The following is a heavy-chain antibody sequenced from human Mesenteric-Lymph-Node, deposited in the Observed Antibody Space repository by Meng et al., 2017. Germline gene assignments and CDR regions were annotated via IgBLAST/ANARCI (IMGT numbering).Heavy chain of an antibody. V-gene: IGHV3-33*03. J-gene: IGHJ4*02. CDR1: GFTFSSYG. D-gene: IGHD2-15*01. CDR2: IWYDGSNK. CDR3: TTSHYCSGGSCYGLFDY. Sequence: GESLKISCAASGFTFSSYGMHWVRQAPGKGLEWVAVIWYDGSNKYYADSVKGRFTISRDNVKNSLYLQMNSLKIEDTAVYYCTTSHYCSGGSCYGLFDYWGQGTLVTVSS.